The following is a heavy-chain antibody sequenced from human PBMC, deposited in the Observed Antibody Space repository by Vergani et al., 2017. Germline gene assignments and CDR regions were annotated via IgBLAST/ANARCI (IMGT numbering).Heavy chain of an antibody. Sequence: QVQLVQSGAEVKKPGASVKVSCKASGYTFTSYYMHWVRQAPGQGLEWMGIINPSGGSPSYAQKFQGRVTMTRDTSTSTVYMELSSLRSEDTAVYYCARGLGDYDILTGSAYWGQGTLVTVSS. D-gene: IGHD3-9*01. CDR2: INPSGGSP. V-gene: IGHV1-46*03. J-gene: IGHJ4*02. CDR1: GYTFTSYY. CDR3: ARGLGDYDILTGSAY.